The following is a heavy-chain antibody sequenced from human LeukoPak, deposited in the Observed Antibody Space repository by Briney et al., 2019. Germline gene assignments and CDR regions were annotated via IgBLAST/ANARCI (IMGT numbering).Heavy chain of an antibody. CDR3: ARDLQGYCSGGICQYYFDY. CDR2: IYTSGST. J-gene: IGHJ4*02. CDR1: GGSISSGSFY. Sequence: PSQTLSLTCTVSGGSISSGSFYWSWIRQPAGKGLEWIGRIYTSGSTNYNPSLKSRVTISVDNSKNQFSLKLSSVTAADTAVYYCARDLQGYCSGGICQYYFDYWGQGTLVTVSS. D-gene: IGHD2-15*01. V-gene: IGHV4-61*02.